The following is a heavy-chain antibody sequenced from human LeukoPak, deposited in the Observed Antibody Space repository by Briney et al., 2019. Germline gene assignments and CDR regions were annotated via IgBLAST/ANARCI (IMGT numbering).Heavy chain of an antibody. CDR2: TYYRSKWYN. D-gene: IGHD3-22*01. V-gene: IGHV6-1*01. CDR1: GDSVSSNSAA. CDR3: ARDRLYDSSGYYLGDFDY. J-gene: IGHJ4*02. Sequence: SQTLSHTCAISGDSVSSNSAAWNWIRQSPSRGLEWLGRTYYRSKWYNDYAVSVKSRITINPDTSKNQFSLQLNSVTPEDTAVYYCARDRLYDSSGYYLGDFDYWGQGTLATVSS.